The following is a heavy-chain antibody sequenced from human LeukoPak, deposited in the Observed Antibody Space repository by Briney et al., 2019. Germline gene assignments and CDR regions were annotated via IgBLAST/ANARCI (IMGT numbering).Heavy chain of an antibody. CDR1: GFMISNHY. J-gene: IGHJ3*02. CDR2: IKQDGSLR. Sequence: GSLRLSCAASGFMISNHYMSWVRQAPGKGLEWVANIKQDGSLRYYVESVKGRFAVSRDNVKNSVYLQMSSLRAEDTAIYYCAREGDAFDIWGQGTMVTVSS. CDR3: AREGDAFDI. V-gene: IGHV3-7*01.